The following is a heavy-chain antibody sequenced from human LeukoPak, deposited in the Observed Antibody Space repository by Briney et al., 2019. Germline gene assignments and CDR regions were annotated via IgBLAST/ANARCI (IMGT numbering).Heavy chain of an antibody. Sequence: SVKVSCKASGGTFPNFAFSWVRQAPGQGLEWMGVIIPIFGTTFYAQKFQGRVTITADESTNTAFLELSSLRSEDTALYHCAREGYYDGSGYYSRAHFDFWGQGTLVTVSS. CDR2: IIPIFGTT. J-gene: IGHJ4*02. CDR3: AREGYYDGSGYYSRAHFDF. CDR1: GGTFPNFA. D-gene: IGHD3-22*01. V-gene: IGHV1-69*01.